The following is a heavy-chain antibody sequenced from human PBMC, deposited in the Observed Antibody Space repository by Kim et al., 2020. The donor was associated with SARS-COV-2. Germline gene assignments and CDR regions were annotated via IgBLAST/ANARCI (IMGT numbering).Heavy chain of an antibody. CDR2: GET. V-gene: IGHV1-8*01. CDR3: AKGSGSPIKF. Sequence: GETGYEQKFQGRLTMTRDTSITTAYMELSSLRYEDTGVYYCAKGSGSPIKFWGQGTLVTVSS. D-gene: IGHD3-10*01. J-gene: IGHJ4*02.